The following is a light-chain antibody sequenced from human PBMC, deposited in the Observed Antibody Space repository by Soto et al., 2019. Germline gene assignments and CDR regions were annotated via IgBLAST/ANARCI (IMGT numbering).Light chain of an antibody. CDR1: QGISNY. Sequence: DIQMTQSPSSLSASVGDRVTITCRASQGISNYLAWYQQKPGKVPKLLIYAASTLQSGVPSRFSGSGSGTDFTPTISSLQPEDVATYYCQKYNSAPLFGPGTKVDIK. CDR3: QKYNSAPL. V-gene: IGKV1-27*01. CDR2: AAS. J-gene: IGKJ3*01.